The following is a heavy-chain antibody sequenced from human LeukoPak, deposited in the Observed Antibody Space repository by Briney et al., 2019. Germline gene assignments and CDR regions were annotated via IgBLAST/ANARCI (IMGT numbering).Heavy chain of an antibody. V-gene: IGHV1-69*05. CDR3: ARDHGSSSYFDY. J-gene: IGHJ4*02. CDR1: GGTISSYA. D-gene: IGHD6-6*01. Sequence: GASVKVSCKASGGTISSYAISWVRQAPGQGLEWMGGIIPIFGTANYAQKFQGRVTITTDESTSTAYMELSSLRSEDTAVYYCARDHGSSSYFDYWGQGTLVTVSS. CDR2: IIPIFGTA.